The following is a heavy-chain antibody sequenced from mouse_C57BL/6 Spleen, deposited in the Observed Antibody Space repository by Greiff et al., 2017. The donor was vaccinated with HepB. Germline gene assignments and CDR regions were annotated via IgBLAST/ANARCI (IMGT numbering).Heavy chain of an antibody. CDR1: GFTFSDYY. V-gene: IGHV5-12*01. J-gene: IGHJ1*03. CDR3: ARHAAFDV. CDR2: ISNGGGST. Sequence: EVQVVESGGGLVQPGGALKLSCAASGFTFSDYYMYWVRQTPEKRLEWVAYISNGGGSTYYPDTVKGRFTISRDNAKNTLYLQMSRLKSEDTARYYWARHAAFDVWGTGTTVTVSS.